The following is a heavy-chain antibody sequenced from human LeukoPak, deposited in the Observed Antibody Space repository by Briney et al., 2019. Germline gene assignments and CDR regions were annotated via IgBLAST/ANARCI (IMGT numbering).Heavy chain of an antibody. CDR3: ARRLADRYSYFDY. D-gene: IGHD2-21*01. CDR1: GGSISSDYY. Sequence: SQTLSLTCTVSGGSISSDYYWSWIRPLPGKGLEWIGYIYYSGTTYYHTSLESRVTISLDTSKNQFSLKLSSVTAADTAVYYCARRLADRYSYFDYWGQGALVTVSS. V-gene: IGHV4-31*03. J-gene: IGHJ4*02. CDR2: IYYSGTT.